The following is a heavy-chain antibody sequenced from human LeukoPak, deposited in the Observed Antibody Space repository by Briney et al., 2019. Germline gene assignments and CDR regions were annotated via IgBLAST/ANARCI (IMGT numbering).Heavy chain of an antibody. CDR2: ISYDGSNK. Sequence: GGSLRLSCAASGFTFSSYGLHWVRQAPGKGLEWVAVISYDGSNKYYADSVKGRFTISRDNSKNTLYLQMNSLRAEDTAVYYCARLIASGDDYFDYWGQGTLVTVSS. CDR3: ARLIASGDDYFDY. CDR1: GFTFSSYG. J-gene: IGHJ4*02. D-gene: IGHD2/OR15-2a*01. V-gene: IGHV3-30*03.